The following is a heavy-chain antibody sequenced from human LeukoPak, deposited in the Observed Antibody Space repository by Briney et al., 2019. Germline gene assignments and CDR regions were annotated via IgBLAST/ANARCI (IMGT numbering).Heavy chain of an antibody. CDR2: ISYDGSNK. D-gene: IGHD6-13*01. J-gene: IGHJ4*02. V-gene: IGHV3-30*03. CDR1: GFTVSSNY. Sequence: GGSLRLSCAASGFTVSSNYMSWVRQAPGKGLEWVAVISYDGSNKYYADSVKGRFTISRDNSKNTLYLQMNSLRAEDTAVYYCARAVPGIAAAGISDYWGQGTLVTVSS. CDR3: ARAVPGIAAAGISDY.